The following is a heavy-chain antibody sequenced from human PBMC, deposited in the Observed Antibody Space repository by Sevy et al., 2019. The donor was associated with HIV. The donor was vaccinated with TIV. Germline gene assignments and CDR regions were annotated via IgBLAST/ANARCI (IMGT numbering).Heavy chain of an antibody. CDR3: ARDRYCSTSRCYNWIDP. D-gene: IGHD2-2*01. CDR1: GFAFNTFG. J-gene: IGHJ5*02. V-gene: IGHV3-33*01. CDR2: ISFDENIE. Sequence: GGSLRLSCAASGFAFNTFGMHWVRRAPGKGLEWVAFISFDENIEYYADSVKGRFTISRENSKNRLYLQMNSLRAEDTAMYYCARDRYCSTSRCYNWIDPWGQGTLVTVSS.